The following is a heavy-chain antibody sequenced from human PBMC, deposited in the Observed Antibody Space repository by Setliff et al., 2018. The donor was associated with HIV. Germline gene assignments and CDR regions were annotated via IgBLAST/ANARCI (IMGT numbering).Heavy chain of an antibody. CDR1: GGTFSSYA. Sequence: ASVKVSCKASGGTFSSYAINWVRQAPGQRLEWMGWINAGNGNTKYSQKFQGRVTITRDTSTSTAYMELRSLRSDDTAVYYCARDSEEWELLVYFQHWGQGTLVTVSS. V-gene: IGHV1-3*01. J-gene: IGHJ1*01. D-gene: IGHD1-26*01. CDR3: ARDSEEWELLVYFQH. CDR2: INAGNGNT.